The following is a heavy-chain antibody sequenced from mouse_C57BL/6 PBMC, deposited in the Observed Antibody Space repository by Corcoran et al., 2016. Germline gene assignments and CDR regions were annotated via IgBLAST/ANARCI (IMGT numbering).Heavy chain of an antibody. CDR2: INPYNGGT. J-gene: IGHJ4*01. CDR1: GYTFTAYY. V-gene: IGHV1-19*01. Sequence: EVQLQQSGPVLVKPGASVKMSCKASGYTFTAYYMNWVKQSHGKSLEWIGVINPYNGGTSYNQKFKGKATLTVYKSSSTAYMELNSLTSEDSAVYYCARRDYYGSSPYAMDYWGQGTSVTVSS. CDR3: ARRDYYGSSPYAMDY. D-gene: IGHD1-1*01.